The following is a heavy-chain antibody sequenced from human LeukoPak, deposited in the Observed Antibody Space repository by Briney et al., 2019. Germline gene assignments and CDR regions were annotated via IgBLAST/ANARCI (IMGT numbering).Heavy chain of an antibody. J-gene: IGHJ4*02. CDR2: INPNIGGR. D-gene: IGHD2-15*01. V-gene: IGHV1-2*02. CDR1: GYIFTASY. Sequence: ASVKVSCKASGYIFTASYIHWVRQAPRQGLEWRGWINPNIGGRSFAKKFQGRVTLTRDTSITTTYLELTGLRSDDTAVYFCARGDCSGVSCYSVDSWGQGTLVTVSS. CDR3: ARGDCSGVSCYSVDS.